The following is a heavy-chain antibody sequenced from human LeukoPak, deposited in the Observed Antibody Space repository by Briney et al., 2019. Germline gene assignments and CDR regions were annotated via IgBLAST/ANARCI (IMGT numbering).Heavy chain of an antibody. D-gene: IGHD3-16*02. CDR1: GFTVSSNY. V-gene: IGHV3-53*01. J-gene: IGHJ4*02. CDR3: AREGLHLSPPHYYFDY. Sequence: PGGSLRLSCAASGFTVSSNYMSWVRQAPGKGLEWVSVIYGGGSTYYADSVKGRFTISRDNSKNTLFLQMNSLRAEDTAVYYCAREGLHLSPPHYYFDYWGQGTLVTVSS. CDR2: IYGGGST.